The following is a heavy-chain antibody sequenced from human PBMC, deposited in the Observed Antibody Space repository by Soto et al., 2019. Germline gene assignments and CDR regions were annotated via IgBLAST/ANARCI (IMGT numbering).Heavy chain of an antibody. J-gene: IGHJ5*02. D-gene: IGHD3-3*01. CDR2: INPSGGST. V-gene: IGHV1-46*01. CDR1: GYTFTSYY. Sequence: GASVKVSCKASGYTFTSYYMHWVRQAPGQGLEWMGIINPSGGSTSYAQKFQGRVTMTRDTSTSTVYMELSSLRSEDTAVYYCARDRSITIFGVVRNWFDPWGQGTLVTVSS. CDR3: ARDRSITIFGVVRNWFDP.